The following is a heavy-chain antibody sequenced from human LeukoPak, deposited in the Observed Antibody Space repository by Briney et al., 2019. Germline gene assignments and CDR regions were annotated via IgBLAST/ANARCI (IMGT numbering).Heavy chain of an antibody. Sequence: SVTVSCKASGGTFSSYAISWVRQAPGQGLEWMGGIIPIFGTANYAQKFQGRVTITTDESTSTAYMELSSLRSEDTAVYYCARRSPYYGGNTDAFDIWGQGTMVTVSS. V-gene: IGHV1-69*05. D-gene: IGHD4-23*01. CDR1: GGTFSSYA. CDR2: IIPIFGTA. CDR3: ARRSPYYGGNTDAFDI. J-gene: IGHJ3*02.